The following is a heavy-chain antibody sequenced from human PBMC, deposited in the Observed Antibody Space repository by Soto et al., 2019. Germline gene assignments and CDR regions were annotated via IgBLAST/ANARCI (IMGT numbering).Heavy chain of an antibody. Sequence: ASVKVSCKASGYTFTSYYMHWVRQAPGQGLEWMGIINPSGGGTSYAQKFQGRVTMTRDTSTSTVYMELSSLRSEDTAVYYCARDITMVRGVVRYYGMDVWGQGTTVTVSS. CDR2: INPSGGGT. J-gene: IGHJ6*02. CDR1: GYTFTSYY. D-gene: IGHD3-10*01. CDR3: ARDITMVRGVVRYYGMDV. V-gene: IGHV1-46*01.